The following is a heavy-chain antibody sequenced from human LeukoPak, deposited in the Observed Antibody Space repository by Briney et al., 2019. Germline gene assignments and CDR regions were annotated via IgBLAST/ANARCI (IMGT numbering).Heavy chain of an antibody. CDR2: IIPIFGTA. J-gene: IGHJ1*01. CDR1: GGTFSSYA. D-gene: IGHD2-8*01. CDR3: ARANPVLMVSKYFQH. V-gene: IGHV1-69*13. Sequence: GASVKVSCKASGGTFSSYAISWVRQAPGQGLEWMGGIIPIFGTANYAQKFQGRVTITADESTSTAYMELSSLRSEDTAVYYCARANPVLMVSKYFQHWGQGTLVTVSS.